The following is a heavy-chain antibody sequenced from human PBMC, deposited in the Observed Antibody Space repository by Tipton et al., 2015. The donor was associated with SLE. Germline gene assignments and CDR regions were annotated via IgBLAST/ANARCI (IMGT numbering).Heavy chain of an antibody. J-gene: IGHJ6*02. CDR2: ISYDGTYK. V-gene: IGHV3-30*04. D-gene: IGHD6-6*01. Sequence: SLRPSCAASGLTFSSYAMHWVRQAPGKGLEWVAVISYDGTYKYYADSVKGRFTASRDNSKNTLFVQMNSLRAEDTAVYYCASVLEYSSSFNLYYYYGMDVWGQGTTVTVSS. CDR1: GLTFSSYA. CDR3: ASVLEYSSSFNLYYYYGMDV.